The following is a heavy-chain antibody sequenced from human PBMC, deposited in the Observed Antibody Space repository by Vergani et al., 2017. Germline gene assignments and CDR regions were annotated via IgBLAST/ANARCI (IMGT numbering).Heavy chain of an antibody. CDR2: ISSSSSYT. V-gene: IGHV3-11*05. J-gene: IGHJ4*02. CDR3: ARATTIDGYYFDY. CDR1: GFTFSDYY. D-gene: IGHD5-24*01. Sequence: QVQLVESGGGLVKPGGSLRLSCAASGFTFSDYYMSWIRQAPGKGLEWVSYISSSSSYTNYADSVKGRFTISRDNAKNSLYLQMNSLRAEDTAVYYCARATTIDGYYFDYWGQGTLVTVSS.